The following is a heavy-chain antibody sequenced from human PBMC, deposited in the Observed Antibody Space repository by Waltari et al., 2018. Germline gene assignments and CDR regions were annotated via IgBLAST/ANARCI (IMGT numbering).Heavy chain of an antibody. CDR2: ISGSGGST. V-gene: IGHV3-23*01. CDR1: GFTFSSYA. D-gene: IGHD6-19*01. Sequence: EVQLLESGGGLVQPGGSLRLSCAASGFTFSSYAMSWVRQAPGRGLEWVSAISGSGGSTYYADSVKGRFTISRDNSKNTLYLQMNSLRAEDTAVYYCAKEIGQWLVWWREYYFDYWGQGTLVTVSS. J-gene: IGHJ4*02. CDR3: AKEIGQWLVWWREYYFDY.